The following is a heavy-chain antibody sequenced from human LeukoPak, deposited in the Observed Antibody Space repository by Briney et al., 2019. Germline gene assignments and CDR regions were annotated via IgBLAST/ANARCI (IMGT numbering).Heavy chain of an antibody. Sequence: SETLSLTCAVYGGSFSGYYWSWIRQPPGKGLEWIGEINHSGSTNYNPSLKSRVTISVDTSKNQFSLKLSSVTAADTAVYYCARLAAAAYTPHWYFDLWGRGTLVTVSS. V-gene: IGHV4-34*01. J-gene: IGHJ2*01. CDR3: ARLAAAAYTPHWYFDL. CDR2: INHSGST. CDR1: GGSFSGYY. D-gene: IGHD6-13*01.